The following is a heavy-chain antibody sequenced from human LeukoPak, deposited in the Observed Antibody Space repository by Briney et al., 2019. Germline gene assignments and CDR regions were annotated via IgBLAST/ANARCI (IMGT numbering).Heavy chain of an antibody. CDR1: GYTFTGYY. D-gene: IGHD2-15*01. V-gene: IGHV1-2*02. J-gene: IGHJ4*02. CDR3: ARDPPYCSGGSCYDGGAFDY. Sequence: ASVKVSCKASGYTFTGYYMHWVRQAPGQGLEWMGWINPNSGGTNYAQKFQGRVTMTRGTSISTAYMELSRLRSDDTAVYYCARDPPYCSGGSCYDGGAFDYWGQGTLVTVSS. CDR2: INPNSGGT.